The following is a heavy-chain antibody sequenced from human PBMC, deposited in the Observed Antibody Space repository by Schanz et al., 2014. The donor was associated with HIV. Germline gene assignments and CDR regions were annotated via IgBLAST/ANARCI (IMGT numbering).Heavy chain of an antibody. D-gene: IGHD3-16*01. J-gene: IGHJ2*01. V-gene: IGHV1-69*01. CDR3: ATEWGPMGSSFDRAKWYFDL. CDR1: GDTFSNYG. Sequence: QVQLVQSGAEVKKPGSSVKVSCKASGDTFSNYGISWVRQAPGEGLEWMGGIIPRFGMANYAKKFQGKVTITADDATSTVYMELSSLRSEDTAVYYCATEWGPMGSSFDRAKWYFDLWGRGTLVTVSS. CDR2: IIPRFGMA.